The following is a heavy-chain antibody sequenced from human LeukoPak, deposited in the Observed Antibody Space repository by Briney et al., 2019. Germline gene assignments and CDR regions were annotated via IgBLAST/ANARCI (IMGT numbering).Heavy chain of an antibody. J-gene: IGHJ4*02. CDR1: GDSVSGHY. CDR3: ARTARYFDS. Sequence: SETLSLTCTVSGDSVSGHYWSWIRQAPGKGLECIGYIKVNGDTNYNPSLMDRGTLSLDTSKNQFSLRLRSVTAADTAVYYCARTARYFDSWGPGTLVTVSS. D-gene: IGHD2-15*01. CDR2: IKVNGDT. V-gene: IGHV4-4*09.